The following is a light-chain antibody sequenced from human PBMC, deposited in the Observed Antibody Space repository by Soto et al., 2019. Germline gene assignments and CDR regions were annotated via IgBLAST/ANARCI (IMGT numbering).Light chain of an antibody. J-gene: IGKJ1*01. V-gene: IGKV1-13*02. Sequence: AIQLTQSPSSLSASVGDRVTITCRASQGISNSLAWYQQKPGKAPKLLIYDASSLESGVPSRFSGSGSGTEFTLTISSLQPDDFATYYCQQYNSYSWTFGQGTKVDIK. CDR1: QGISNS. CDR3: QQYNSYSWT. CDR2: DAS.